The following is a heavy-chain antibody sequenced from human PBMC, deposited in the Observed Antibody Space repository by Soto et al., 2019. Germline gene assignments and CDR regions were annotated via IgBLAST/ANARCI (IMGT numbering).Heavy chain of an antibody. Sequence: SETLSLTCAVYGGSFSGYYWTWIRQSPGKGLEWIGEIDHNGISNSNPSLKSRVMLSVDTPKKQFSLNLTSVTAADTAVYYCARGVRCALAVAGCRDYWGRGTPVTVSS. V-gene: IGHV4-34*01. J-gene: IGHJ4*02. CDR2: IDHNGIS. CDR1: GGSFSGYY. CDR3: ARGVRCALAVAGCRDY. D-gene: IGHD6-19*01.